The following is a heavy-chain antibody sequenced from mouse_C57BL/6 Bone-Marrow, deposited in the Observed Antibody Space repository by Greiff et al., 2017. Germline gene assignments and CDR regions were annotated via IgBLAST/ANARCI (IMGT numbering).Heavy chain of an antibody. D-gene: IGHD1-1*01. V-gene: IGHV7-3*01. CDR2: IRNKANGYTT. CDR1: GFTFTDYY. CDR3: ARLGGYYGSWFAY. Sequence: EVKLVESGGGLVQPGGSLSLSCAASGFTFTDYYMSWVRQPPGKALEWLGFIRNKANGYTTEYSASVKGRFTISIDTSQSILYLQMNALRAADSATYYCARLGGYYGSWFAYWGQGTLVTVSA. J-gene: IGHJ3*01.